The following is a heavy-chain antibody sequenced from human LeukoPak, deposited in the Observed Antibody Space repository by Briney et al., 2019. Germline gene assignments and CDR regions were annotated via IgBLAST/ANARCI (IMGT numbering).Heavy chain of an antibody. CDR2: INHSGST. D-gene: IGHD3-10*01. Sequence: PSETLSLTCAVYGGSFSGYYWSWIRQPPGEGLEWIGEINHSGSTNYNPSLKSRVTISVDTSKNQFSLKLSSVTAADTAVYYCASLAPMAFYYYYGMDVWGQGTTVTVSS. CDR1: GGSFSGYY. J-gene: IGHJ6*02. V-gene: IGHV4-34*01. CDR3: ASLAPMAFYYYYGMDV.